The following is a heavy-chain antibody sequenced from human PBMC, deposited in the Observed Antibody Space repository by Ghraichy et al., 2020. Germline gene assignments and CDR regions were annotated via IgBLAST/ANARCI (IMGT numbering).Heavy chain of an antibody. CDR2: ISGGGDTT. Sequence: GGSLRLSCAASGFIFSVYTMSWVRQAPGKGLEWISAISGGGDTTYYADSVRGRFTISRDNSKNTLYLQLNSLRAEDPAVYFCAKDFGRQVYGPGNWGQGTLVTVSS. CDR1: GFIFSVYT. V-gene: IGHV3-23*01. J-gene: IGHJ4*02. D-gene: IGHD3-10*01. CDR3: AKDFGRQVYGPGN.